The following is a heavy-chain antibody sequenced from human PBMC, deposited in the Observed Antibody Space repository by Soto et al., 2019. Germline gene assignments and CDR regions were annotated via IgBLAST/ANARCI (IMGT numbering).Heavy chain of an antibody. J-gene: IGHJ4*02. CDR2: IYYSGTT. CDR1: GGSISSSSYY. Sequence: SETLSLTCTVSGGSISSSSYYWGWIRQPPGKGLEWIGSIYYSGTTHYNPSLKSRVTISVDTSKNQFSLKLSSVTAADTAVYYCASLPPGAYWGQGTLVTVSS. CDR3: ASLPPGAY. V-gene: IGHV4-39*07.